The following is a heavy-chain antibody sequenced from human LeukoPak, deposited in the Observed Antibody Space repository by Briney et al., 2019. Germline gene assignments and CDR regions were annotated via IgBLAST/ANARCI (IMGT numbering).Heavy chain of an antibody. V-gene: IGHV4-4*07. CDR2: IYTSGST. D-gene: IGHD3-22*01. CDR3: ARPSDYYDSSGYRWIGAFDI. Sequence: SETLSLTCTVSGGSISSYYWSWIRQPAGKGLEWIGRIYTSGSTNYNPSLKSRVTISVDTSKNQFSLKLSSVTAADTAVYYCARPSDYYDSSGYRWIGAFDIWGQGTMVTVSS. J-gene: IGHJ3*02. CDR1: GGSISSYY.